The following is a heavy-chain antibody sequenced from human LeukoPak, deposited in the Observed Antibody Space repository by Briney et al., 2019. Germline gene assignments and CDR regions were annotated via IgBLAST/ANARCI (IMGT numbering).Heavy chain of an antibody. V-gene: IGHV3-21*01. J-gene: IGHJ5*02. D-gene: IGHD6-13*01. Sequence: PGGSLRLSCAASGFTFSSYSMNWVRQAPGKGLEWVSSISSSSSSYIYYADSVKGRFTISRDNAKNSLYLQMNSLRAEDTAVYYCARGNGYSSSWYSDNWFDPWGQGTLVTVSS. CDR1: GFTFSSYS. CDR3: ARGNGYSSSWYSDNWFDP. CDR2: ISSSSSSYI.